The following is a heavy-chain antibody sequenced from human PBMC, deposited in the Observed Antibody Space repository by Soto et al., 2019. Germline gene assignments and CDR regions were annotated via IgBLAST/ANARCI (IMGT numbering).Heavy chain of an antibody. CDR2: IDPSDSYT. J-gene: IGHJ6*02. CDR1: GYSFTTYW. V-gene: IGHV5-10-1*01. D-gene: IGHD3-9*01. CDR3: ARYDILTGYYGMDV. Sequence: GESLKISCQGSGYSFTTYWISWVRQMPGKGLEWMGRIDPSDSYTNYSPSFQGHVIISADKSISTAYLQWSSLKASDTAMYYCARYDILTGYYGMDVWGQGTTVTVSS.